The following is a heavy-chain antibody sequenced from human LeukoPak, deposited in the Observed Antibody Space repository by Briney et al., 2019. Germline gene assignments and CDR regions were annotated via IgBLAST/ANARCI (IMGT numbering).Heavy chain of an antibody. D-gene: IGHD3-10*01. V-gene: IGHV4-30-4*01. CDR1: GDSISRGDYY. CDR3: ARAAWFGPSREFDY. J-gene: IGHJ4*02. CDR2: INYSGNI. Sequence: SETLSLTCTVSGDSISRGDYYWSWIRQPPGKGLEWIGYINYSGNIYYTPSLKSRVIISMDMSKNQFSLNLSSVTAADTAVYYCARAAWFGPSREFDYWGQGTLVTISS.